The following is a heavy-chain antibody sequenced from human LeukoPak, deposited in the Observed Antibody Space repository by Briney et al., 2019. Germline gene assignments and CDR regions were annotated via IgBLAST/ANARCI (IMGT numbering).Heavy chain of an antibody. V-gene: IGHV3-23*01. Sequence: PGGSLRLSCAASGFTFSSYAMSWVRQAPGKGLEWVSAISGSGGSTYYADSVKGRFTISRDNSKNTLYLQMNSLRAEDTAVYYCARGGAHYDILTGYYNKYYFDYWGQGTLVTVSS. CDR2: ISGSGGST. D-gene: IGHD3-9*01. J-gene: IGHJ4*02. CDR1: GFTFSSYA. CDR3: ARGGAHYDILTGYYNKYYFDY.